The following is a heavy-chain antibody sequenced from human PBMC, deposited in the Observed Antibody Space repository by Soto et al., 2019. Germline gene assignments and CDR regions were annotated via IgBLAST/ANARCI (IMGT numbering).Heavy chain of an antibody. CDR3: ARFGGSLYPFYYYGMDV. J-gene: IGHJ6*02. D-gene: IGHD3-10*01. Sequence: QVQLVQSGAEVKKPGSSVKVSCKASGGTFSSYAISWVRQAPGQGLEWMGGIIPIFGRANYAQKFQGRVTITGDESQSTAYMELSSRRTEDTAVYYCARFGGSLYPFYYYGMDVRGQGTTVTVS. CDR1: GGTFSSYA. V-gene: IGHV1-69*01. CDR2: IIPIFGRA.